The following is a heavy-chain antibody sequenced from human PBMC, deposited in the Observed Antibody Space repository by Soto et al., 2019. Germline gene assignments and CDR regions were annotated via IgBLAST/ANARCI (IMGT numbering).Heavy chain of an antibody. V-gene: IGHV1-46*03. CDR1: GYTFTSYY. CDR3: ARGEGSSPLSYYYYLDV. J-gene: IGHJ6*03. D-gene: IGHD6-6*01. CDR2: INPSGGST. Sequence: QVQLVQSGAEVKKPGASVKVSCKASGYTFTSYYMHWVRQAPGQGLEWMGIINPSGGSTSYAQKFQGRVTMTRDTSTNTVYMELSSLRSEDTAVYYCARGEGSSPLSYYYYLDVWGKGTTVTVSS.